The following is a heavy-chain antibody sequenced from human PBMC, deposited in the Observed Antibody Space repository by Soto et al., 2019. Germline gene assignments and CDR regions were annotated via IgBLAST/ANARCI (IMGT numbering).Heavy chain of an antibody. J-gene: IGHJ4*02. Sequence: SETLSLTCGVYGGSFRNYYWIWVRQPPGKGLEWIGEVNHSGEATYNPSLQSRITISLDTSNNQFSLKMTSVTAADTAMYYCARGGRQQLIPTPISYKIDYWGQGTLVTVSS. CDR2: VNHSGEA. CDR3: ARGGRQQLIPTPISYKIDY. V-gene: IGHV4-34*01. D-gene: IGHD6-13*01. CDR1: GGSFRNYY.